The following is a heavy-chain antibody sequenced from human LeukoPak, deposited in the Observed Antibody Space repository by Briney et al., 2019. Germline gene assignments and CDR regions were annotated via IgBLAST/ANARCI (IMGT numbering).Heavy chain of an antibody. D-gene: IGHD5-12*01. CDR1: GFTFGDYA. CDR3: TRRDIVATIDYFDY. Sequence: GGSLRLSCTASGFTFGDYAMSWVRQAPGKGPEWVGFIRSKAYGGTTEYAASVKGRFTISRDDSKSIAYLQMDSLKTEDTAVYYCTRRDIVATIDYFDYWGQGTLVTVSS. J-gene: IGHJ4*02. CDR2: IRSKAYGGTT. V-gene: IGHV3-49*04.